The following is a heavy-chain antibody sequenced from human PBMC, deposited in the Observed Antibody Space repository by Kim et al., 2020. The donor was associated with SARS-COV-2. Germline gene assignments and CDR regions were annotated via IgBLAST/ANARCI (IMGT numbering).Heavy chain of an antibody. Sequence: GGSLRLSCAASGFTFSSNNMHWVRQTPGKGLEWVSFISYDGSDRYYADSVKGRFTTSRDNSKNTLYLQMNSLRPEDTAIYYCANSINHDSGWKLWGQGT. CDR2: ISYDGSDR. J-gene: IGHJ4*02. D-gene: IGHD5-12*01. V-gene: IGHV3-30*18. CDR3: ANSINHDSGWKL. CDR1: GFTFSSNN.